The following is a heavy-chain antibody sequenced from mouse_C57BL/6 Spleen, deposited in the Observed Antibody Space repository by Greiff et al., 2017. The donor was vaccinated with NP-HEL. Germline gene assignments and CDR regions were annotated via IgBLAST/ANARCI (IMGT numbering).Heavy chain of an antibody. V-gene: IGHV1-82*01. CDR1: GYAFSSSW. CDR3: ARGDYGSSYFDY. D-gene: IGHD1-1*01. CDR2: LYPGDGDT. J-gene: IGHJ2*01. Sequence: VMLVESGPELVKPGASVKISCKASGYAFSSSWMNWVKQRPGKGLEWIGRLYPGDGDTNYNGKFKGKATLTADKSSSTAYMQLSSLTSEDSAVYSCARGDYGSSYFDYWGQGTTLTVSS.